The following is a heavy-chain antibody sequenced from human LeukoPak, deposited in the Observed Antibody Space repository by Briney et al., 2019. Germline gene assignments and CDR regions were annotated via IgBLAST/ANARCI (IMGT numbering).Heavy chain of an antibody. CDR1: GFTFSSYW. CDR3: ARAYGSGSYLYYMDV. D-gene: IGHD3-10*01. J-gene: IGHJ6*03. V-gene: IGHV3-7*03. Sequence: PGGSLRLSCAASGFTFSSYWMSWVRQAPGKGLEWVANIKQDGSEKYYVDSVKGRFTISRDNAKNSLYLQMNSLRAEDTALYHCARAYGSGSYLYYMDVWGKGTTVTISS. CDR2: IKQDGSEK.